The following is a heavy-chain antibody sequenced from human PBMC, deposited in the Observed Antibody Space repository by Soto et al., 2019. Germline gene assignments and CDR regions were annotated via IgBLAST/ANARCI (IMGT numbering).Heavy chain of an antibody. Sequence: PSETLSLTCTVSGGSISSSSYYWGCIRQPPGKGLEWIASIDYTGSTFYNPSLTSRVTISVDTSKNQFSLKVTSVTAADTAVYYCARINKGYGTDSWGQGTLVTVSS. CDR1: GGSISSSSYY. CDR3: ARINKGYGTDS. D-gene: IGHD5-18*01. J-gene: IGHJ4*02. V-gene: IGHV4-39*01. CDR2: IDYTGST.